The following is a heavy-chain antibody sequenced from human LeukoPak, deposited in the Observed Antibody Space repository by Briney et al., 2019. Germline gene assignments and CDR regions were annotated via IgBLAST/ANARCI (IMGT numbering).Heavy chain of an antibody. CDR1: GYSISTSYY. Sequence: SETLSLTGAVSGYSISTSYYWGWIRQPPGKGLEWIGSIYHTRGTYYNPSLKTHVPRSLDTSKTQFSLNLRPLTTPDPAAYYCARDAQRYCYDASGYYFEYWGQGTLVTVSS. D-gene: IGHD3-22*01. CDR3: ARDAQRYCYDASGYYFEY. CDR2: IYHTRGT. V-gene: IGHV4-38-2*02. J-gene: IGHJ4*02.